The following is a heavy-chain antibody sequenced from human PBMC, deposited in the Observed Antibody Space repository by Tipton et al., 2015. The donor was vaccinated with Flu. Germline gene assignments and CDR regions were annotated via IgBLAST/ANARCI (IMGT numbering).Heavy chain of an antibody. Sequence: TLSLTCTVSGDSMRSDYFWAWIRQAPGKGLEWIGNIHYSGSPHYNPSLKSRVTITVDTSKNQFSLKLSSVTAADTAVYYCARGLYGSGSYQRRYFDYWGQGTLVTVSS. D-gene: IGHD3-10*01. V-gene: IGHV4-38-2*02. CDR3: ARGLYGSGSYQRRYFDY. CDR2: IHYSGSP. CDR1: GDSMRSDYF. J-gene: IGHJ4*02.